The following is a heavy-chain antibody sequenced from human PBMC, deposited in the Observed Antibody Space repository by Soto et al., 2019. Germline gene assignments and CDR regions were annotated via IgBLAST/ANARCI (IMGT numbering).Heavy chain of an antibody. CDR3: ARGIATGQLDP. CDR2: INPDNGNT. D-gene: IGHD2-15*01. V-gene: IGHV1-3*01. J-gene: IGHJ5*02. Sequence: ASVKVSFKASGYTFTRYTMNWLRQAPGQRLEWMGWINPDNGNTKSSQKFQDRVIITRDTSASTAYMDLSSLRSEDTAVYYCARGIATGQLDPWGQGTLVTVSS. CDR1: GYTFTRYT.